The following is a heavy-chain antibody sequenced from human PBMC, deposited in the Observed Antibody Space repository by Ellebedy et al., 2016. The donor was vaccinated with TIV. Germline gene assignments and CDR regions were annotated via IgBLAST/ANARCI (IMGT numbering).Heavy chain of an antibody. CDR1: GFTFSSST. D-gene: IGHD6-19*01. CDR2: ISFDGRAV. CDR3: ARGPYSSGHCDAFDV. V-gene: IGHV3-30*04. Sequence: GGSLRLXXAASGFTFSSSTMHWVRQAPGWGLDWVAGISFDGRAVHYAGSVKGRFTISRDNSKNTLSLQMNSLRGEDSAIYYCARGPYSSGHCDAFDVWGRGTAVTVSS. J-gene: IGHJ3*01.